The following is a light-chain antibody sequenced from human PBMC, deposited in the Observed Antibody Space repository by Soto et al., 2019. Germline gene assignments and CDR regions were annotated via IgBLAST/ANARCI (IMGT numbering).Light chain of an antibody. Sequence: QAVVTQPPSVSGAPGQRVTISCTGSSSNIGAGYDVHWYQKLPGTAPKLLIYGNTNRPSGVPDRFSGSKSGTSASLAITGLQAEDEADYYCQSYDTSSYWVFGGGTKLTVL. CDR3: QSYDTSSYWV. CDR1: SSNIGAGYD. CDR2: GNT. J-gene: IGLJ3*02. V-gene: IGLV1-40*01.